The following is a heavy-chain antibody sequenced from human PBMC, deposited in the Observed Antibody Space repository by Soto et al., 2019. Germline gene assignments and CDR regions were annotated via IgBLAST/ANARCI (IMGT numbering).Heavy chain of an antibody. CDR3: TRFATAVHS. CDR1: TGSLTFYY. CDR2: ISYRGTT. J-gene: IGHJ4*02. Sequence: KSSETLSLTCNVSTGSLTFYYWSWIRQPPGKELEWIGNISYRGTTNYYPSLQGRVTMSIDTSKNQFSLMLTSVTAADTAVYYCTRFATAVHSWGRGVLVTVSS. V-gene: IGHV4-59*08. D-gene: IGHD5-18*01.